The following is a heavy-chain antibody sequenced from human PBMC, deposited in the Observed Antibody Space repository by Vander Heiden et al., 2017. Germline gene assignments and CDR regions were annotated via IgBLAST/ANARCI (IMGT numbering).Heavy chain of an antibody. CDR1: GFTFSSYS. V-gene: IGHV3-21*01. CDR2: ISSSSSYI. CDR3: ARDRGAASLLYYYYGMDA. D-gene: IGHD5-18*01. J-gene: IGHJ6*02. Sequence: EVLLVESGGGLVKPGGYLRLSCAASGFTFSSYSMNWVRQAPGKGLEWVSSISSSSSYIYYADSVKGRFTISRDNAKNSLYLQMNSLRAEDTAVYYCARDRGAASLLYYYYGMDAWGQGTTVTVSS.